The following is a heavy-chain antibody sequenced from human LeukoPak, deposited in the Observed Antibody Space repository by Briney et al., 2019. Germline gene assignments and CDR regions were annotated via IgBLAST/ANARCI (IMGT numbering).Heavy chain of an antibody. D-gene: IGHD3-22*01. Sequence: GGSLRLSCAASGFTFSSYSMNWVRQAPGKGLEWVSYISRSSSTIYYADSVNGRFTISRDNAKNSLYLQMNSLRDEDTAVYYCARDRSPYHSSGYYLDYWGQGTLVTVSS. CDR3: ARDRSPYHSSGYYLDY. J-gene: IGHJ4*02. V-gene: IGHV3-48*02. CDR1: GFTFSSYS. CDR2: ISRSSSTI.